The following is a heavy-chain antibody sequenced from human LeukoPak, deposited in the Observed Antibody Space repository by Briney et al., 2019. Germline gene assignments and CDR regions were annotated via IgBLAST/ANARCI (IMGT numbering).Heavy chain of an antibody. CDR2: ISSAGTT. D-gene: IGHD5-18*01. Sequence: GGSLRLSCAASGFTVSSSYMSWVRQAPGKGLEWVSIISSAGTTYYADSVKGRFTISRDNSKNTVYLQVNSLRAEDTAVYYCARLPRYFDYWGQGTLVTVSS. V-gene: IGHV3-66*01. J-gene: IGHJ4*02. CDR1: GFTVSSSY. CDR3: ARLPRYFDY.